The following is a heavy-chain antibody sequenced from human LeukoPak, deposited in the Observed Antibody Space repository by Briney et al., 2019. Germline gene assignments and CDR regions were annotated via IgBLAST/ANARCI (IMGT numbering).Heavy chain of an antibody. D-gene: IGHD3-10*01. CDR1: GFTFSHYS. CDR2: ISSSSSTI. V-gene: IGHV3-48*01. J-gene: IGHJ4*02. CDR3: ARGLYGSGKYYFDY. Sequence: PGGSLRLSCAASGFTFSHYSINWVRQAPGKGLEWVSYISSSSSTIYYADSVKGRFTISRDNAKNSLCLQMNSLRAEDTAVYYCARGLYGSGKYYFDYWGQGTLVTVSS.